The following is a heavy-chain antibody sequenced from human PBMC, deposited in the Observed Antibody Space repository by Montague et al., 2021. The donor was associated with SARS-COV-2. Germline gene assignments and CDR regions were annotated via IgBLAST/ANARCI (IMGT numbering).Heavy chain of an antibody. Sequence: TLSLTCTVSGDSISSGSYYCTWIRQPAGERLELIGRIYSSGTTNYNPSLKSRVTSLVDTSKNQFSLQLNSVTAEDTAVSFCARDHEMASQPGYFDAWGQGTLVTVSS. CDR3: ARDHEMASQPGYFDA. CDR1: GDSISSGSYY. CDR2: IYSSGTT. V-gene: IGHV4-61*02. J-gene: IGHJ4*02. D-gene: IGHD5-24*01.